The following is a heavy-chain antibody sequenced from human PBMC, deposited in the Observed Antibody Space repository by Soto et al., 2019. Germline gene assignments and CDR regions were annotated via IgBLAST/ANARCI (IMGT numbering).Heavy chain of an antibody. D-gene: IGHD4-4*01. V-gene: IGHV5-51*01. Sequence: GESLKISCKGSGYSFTSYWIGWVRQMPGKGLEWMGIIYPGDSDTRYSPSFQGQVTISADKSISTAYLRWSSLKASDTAMYYCARSYRPHYSNYVVYYYCGMDVWGQGTTVTVSS. CDR3: ARSYRPHYSNYVVYYYCGMDV. J-gene: IGHJ6*02. CDR1: GYSFTSYW. CDR2: IYPGDSDT.